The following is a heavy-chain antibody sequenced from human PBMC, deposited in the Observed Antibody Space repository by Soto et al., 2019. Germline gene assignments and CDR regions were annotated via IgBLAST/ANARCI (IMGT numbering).Heavy chain of an antibody. CDR2: MNPNSGNT. Sequence: ASVKVSCKASGYTFTSYDINWVRQATGQGLEWMGWMNPNSGNTGYAQKFQGRVTMTRNTSTSTAYMELSSLRSEDTAVYYCARDTYNEVVPAADRPDYYYYYMDVWGKGTTVTVSS. D-gene: IGHD2-2*01. CDR3: ARDTYNEVVPAADRPDYYYYYMDV. J-gene: IGHJ6*03. V-gene: IGHV1-8*01. CDR1: GYTFTSYD.